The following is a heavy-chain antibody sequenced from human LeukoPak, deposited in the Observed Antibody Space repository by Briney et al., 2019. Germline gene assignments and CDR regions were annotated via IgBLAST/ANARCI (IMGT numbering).Heavy chain of an antibody. V-gene: IGHV4-39*01. D-gene: IGHD2-15*01. CDR2: IYYSGST. CDR3: ARQSCSGGSCYFFDY. J-gene: IGHJ4*02. CDR1: GGSISSSSYY. Sequence: SETLSLTCTVSGGSISSSSYYWGWIRQPPGKGLEWIGSIYYSGSTYYNPPLKSRVTISVDTSKNQFSLKLSSVTAADTAVYYCARQSCSGGSCYFFDYWGQGTLVTVSS.